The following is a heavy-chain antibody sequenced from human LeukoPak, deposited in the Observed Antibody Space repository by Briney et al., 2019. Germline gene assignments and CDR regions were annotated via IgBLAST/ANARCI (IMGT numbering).Heavy chain of an antibody. CDR2: ISSSGSTI. D-gene: IGHD3-9*01. V-gene: IGHV3-11*01. Sequence: PGGSLRLSCAASGFTFSDYYMSWIRQAPGKGLEWVSYISSSGSTIYYADSVKGRFTISRDNAKNSLYLQMNSLRAEDTAVYYCARDNYDILTGYPLHAFDVWGQGTMVTVSS. CDR3: ARDNYDILTGYPLHAFDV. J-gene: IGHJ3*01. CDR1: GFTFSDYY.